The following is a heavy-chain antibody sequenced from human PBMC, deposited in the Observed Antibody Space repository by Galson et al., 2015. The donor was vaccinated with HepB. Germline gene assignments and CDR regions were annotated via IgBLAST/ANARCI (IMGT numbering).Heavy chain of an antibody. D-gene: IGHD6-19*01. J-gene: IGHJ4*02. CDR1: GFTFSSYA. CDR2: ISYDGSNK. Sequence: SLRLSCAASGFTFSSYAMHWVRQAPGKGLEWVAVISYDGSNKYYADSVKGRFTISRDNSKNTLYLQMNSLRAEDTAVYYCARDALGQWLVLDYWGQGTLVTVSS. CDR3: ARDALGQWLVLDY. V-gene: IGHV3-30*04.